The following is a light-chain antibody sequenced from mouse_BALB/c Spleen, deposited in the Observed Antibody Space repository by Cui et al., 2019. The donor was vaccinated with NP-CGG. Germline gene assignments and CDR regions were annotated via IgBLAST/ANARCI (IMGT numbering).Light chain of an antibody. CDR3: ALWYSNHWV. J-gene: IGLJ1*01. Sequence: QAVVTQEPALTTSPGETVTFTCRSSTGAVTTSNYANWVQEKPDHLFTGLIGGTNNRAPGVPARFSGSLIGDKAALTITGAQTEDEAIYFCALWYSNHWVFGGGTKLTVL. V-gene: IGLV1*01. CDR2: GTN. CDR1: TGAVTTSNY.